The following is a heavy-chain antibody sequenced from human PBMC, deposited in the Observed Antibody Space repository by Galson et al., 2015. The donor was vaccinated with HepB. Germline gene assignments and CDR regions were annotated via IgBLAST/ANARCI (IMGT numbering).Heavy chain of an antibody. D-gene: IGHD3-10*01. V-gene: IGHV3-33*05. CDR2: ILYDGSNK. J-gene: IGHJ6*03. CDR3: ARDDGYYGSASCMDV. CDR1: GFTFRSYG. Sequence: SLRLSCAASGFTFRSYGIHWVRQAPGKGLEWVAVILYDGSNKYYADSVKGRFIISRDNSKNTLYLQMNSLRAEDTAVYYCARDDGYYGSASCMDVWGKGTTVTVSS.